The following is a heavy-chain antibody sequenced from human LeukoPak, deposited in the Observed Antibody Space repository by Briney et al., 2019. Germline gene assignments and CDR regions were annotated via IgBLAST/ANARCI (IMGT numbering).Heavy chain of an antibody. CDR3: ARVAAGIGFFQH. CDR2: IHHSGST. V-gene: IGHV4-38-2*02. D-gene: IGHD6-13*01. Sequence: SETLSLTCIVSGYSISSGYYWGWIRQPPGKGLEWIGNIHHSGSTYYNPSLKSRVTTSIDTSKNQLSLKLSSVTAADTAVYYCARVAAGIGFFQHWGQGTLVTVSS. J-gene: IGHJ1*01. CDR1: GYSISSGYY.